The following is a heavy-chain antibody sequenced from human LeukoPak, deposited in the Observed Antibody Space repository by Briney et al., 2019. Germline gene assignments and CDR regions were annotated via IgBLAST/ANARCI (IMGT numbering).Heavy chain of an antibody. V-gene: IGHV1-46*01. J-gene: IGHJ4*02. CDR2: INPNGGGT. D-gene: IGHD4-17*01. CDR1: GYTFTSYY. Sequence: GASVKVSCKASGYTFTSYYMHWVRQAPGQGLEWMGVINPNGGGTSYAQKFQGRVTMTRGMSTSTVYMELSSLRYEDTAVYYCARLEPSLRGPTFDYWGQGTPVTVSS. CDR3: ARLEPSLRGPTFDY.